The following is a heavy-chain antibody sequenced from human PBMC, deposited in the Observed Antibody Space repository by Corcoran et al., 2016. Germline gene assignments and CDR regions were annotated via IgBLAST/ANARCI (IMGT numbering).Heavy chain of an antibody. CDR3: ARAERGVLRLGELSYTSGSYYFDY. D-gene: IGHD3-16*02. J-gene: IGHJ4*02. V-gene: IGHV4-61*01. CDR2: IYYSGST. CDR1: GGSVSSGSYY. Sequence: QVQLQESGPGLVKPSETLSLTCTVSGGSVSSGSYYWSWIRKPPGKGLEWIGYIYYSGSTNYNPSLKSRVTISVDTSKNQFSLKLSSVTAADTAVYYWARAERGVLRLGELSYTSGSYYFDYWGQGTLVTVSS.